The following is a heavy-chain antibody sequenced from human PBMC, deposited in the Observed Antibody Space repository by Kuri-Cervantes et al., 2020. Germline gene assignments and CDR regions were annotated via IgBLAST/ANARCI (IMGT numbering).Heavy chain of an antibody. Sequence: GESLKISCAASGFTFSSYAMHWVRQAPGKGLEWVAVISYDGSNKYYADSVKGRFTISRDNSKNTLYLQMNSLRAEDTAVYYCAKDQGSYADVWGQGTTVTDSS. D-gene: IGHD3-16*01. J-gene: IGHJ6*02. CDR1: GFTFSSYA. V-gene: IGHV3-30*04. CDR3: AKDQGSYADV. CDR2: ISYDGSNK.